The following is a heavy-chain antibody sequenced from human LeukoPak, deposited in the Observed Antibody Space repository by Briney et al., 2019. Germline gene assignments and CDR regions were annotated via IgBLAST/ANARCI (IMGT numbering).Heavy chain of an antibody. V-gene: IGHV4-59*01. CDR1: GGSISSYH. CDR2: IYYSGST. Sequence: PSETLSLTCTVSGGSISSYHWSWIRQPPGKGLEWIGYIYYSGSTNYNPSLKSRVTISVDTSKNQFSLKLSSVTAADTAVYYCARVGTPYYFDYWGQGTLVTVSS. J-gene: IGHJ4*02. D-gene: IGHD1-1*01. CDR3: ARVGTPYYFDY.